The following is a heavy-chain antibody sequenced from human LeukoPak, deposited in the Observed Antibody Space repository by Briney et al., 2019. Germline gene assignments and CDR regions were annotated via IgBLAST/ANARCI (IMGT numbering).Heavy chain of an antibody. V-gene: IGHV4-4*02. CDR3: ASPGPRRYCSSTSCYPFDY. J-gene: IGHJ4*02. D-gene: IGHD2-2*01. Sequence: SGTLSLTCAVSGGSISSSNWWSWVRQPPGKGLEWIGEIYHSGSTNYNPSLKSRVTISVDTSKNQFSLKLSSVTAADTAVYYCASPGPRRYCSSTSCYPFDYWGQGTLVTVSS. CDR1: GGSISSSNW. CDR2: IYHSGST.